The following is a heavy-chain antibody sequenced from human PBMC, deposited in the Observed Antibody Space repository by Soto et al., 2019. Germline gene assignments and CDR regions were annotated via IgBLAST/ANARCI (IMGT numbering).Heavy chain of an antibody. CDR1: GFTFGDYA. J-gene: IGHJ4*02. D-gene: IGHD3-3*01. CDR3: TRAGITYYDFWSGYPGFDY. V-gene: IGHV3-49*03. Sequence: HPGGSLRLSCTASGFTFGDYAMSWFRQAPGKGLEWVGFIRSKAYGGTTEYAASVKGRFTISRDDSKSIAYLQMNSLKTEDTAVYYCTRAGITYYDFWSGYPGFDYWGQGTMVTVSS. CDR2: IRSKAYGGTT.